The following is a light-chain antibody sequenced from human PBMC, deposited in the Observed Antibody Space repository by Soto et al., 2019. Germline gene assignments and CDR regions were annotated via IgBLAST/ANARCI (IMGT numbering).Light chain of an antibody. CDR1: QSVGSTY. CDR3: QQYGESPWT. Sequence: EVVLTQSPGTLSLSPGERATLSCRASQSVGSTYLAWYHQKPGQAPRLLIYGASNMATGIPDRFSGSGSGTDFTLTISRLEPVDFAVYYCQQYGESPWTFGQGTKVEIK. J-gene: IGKJ1*01. CDR2: GAS. V-gene: IGKV3-20*01.